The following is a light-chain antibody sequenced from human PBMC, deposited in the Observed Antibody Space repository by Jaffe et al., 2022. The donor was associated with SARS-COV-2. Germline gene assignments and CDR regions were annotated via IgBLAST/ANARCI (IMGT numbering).Light chain of an antibody. Sequence: AIRMSQSPSSLSASTGDRVTITCRASQGIRTYLAWYQQKPGRAPKLLIFAASTLQSGVPSRFSGSGSGTEFTLTVSRLQSEDFATYYCQQYYTSPLSFGGGTKVEIK. CDR2: AAS. CDR1: QGIRTY. J-gene: IGKJ4*01. V-gene: IGKV1-8*01. CDR3: QQYYTSPLS.